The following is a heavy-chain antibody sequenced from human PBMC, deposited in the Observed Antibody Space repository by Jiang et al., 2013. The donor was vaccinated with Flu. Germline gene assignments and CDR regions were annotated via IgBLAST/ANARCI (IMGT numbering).Heavy chain of an antibody. CDR1: GYTFSAYG. CDR3: ARGSQGNGVLVDY. J-gene: IGHJ4*02. D-gene: IGHD3-3*01. CDR2: MNAGNRNP. V-gene: IGHV1-3*01. Sequence: SGAEVKEPGASVKISCKPSGYTFSAYGIHWVRQAPGHRLEWMGWMNAGNRNPRYSQKFQGRVTIARDTLATTASMELTSLRSEDTAVYYCARGSQGNGVLVDYWGQGTLVTVSS.